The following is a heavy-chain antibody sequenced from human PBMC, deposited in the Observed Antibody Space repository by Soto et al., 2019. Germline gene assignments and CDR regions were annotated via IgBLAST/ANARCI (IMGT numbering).Heavy chain of an antibody. V-gene: IGHV1-3*01. CDR2: INAGNGNT. CDR3: ARNTVTTPNEYYYYGMDV. D-gene: IGHD4-17*01. J-gene: IGHJ6*02. Sequence: QVQLVQSGAEVKKPGASVKVSCKASGYTFTSYAMHWVRQAPGQRLEWMGWINAGNGNTKYSQKLQGIVTITRETSASTAYMELSSLRSEDAAVYYCARNTVTTPNEYYYYGMDVWGQGTTVTVSS. CDR1: GYTFTSYA.